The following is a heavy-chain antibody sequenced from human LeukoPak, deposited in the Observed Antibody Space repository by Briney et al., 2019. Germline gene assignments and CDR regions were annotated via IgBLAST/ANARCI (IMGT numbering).Heavy chain of an antibody. D-gene: IGHD3-22*01. Sequence: PSETLSLTCTVSGGSISSSSYYWGWIRQPPGKGLEWIGSIDYSGSTYYNPSLKSRVTISVDTSKNQFSLKLNSVTAADTAVYYCARIVVVITGIDYWAREPWSPSPQ. J-gene: IGHJ4*02. V-gene: IGHV4-39*01. CDR3: ARIVVVITGIDY. CDR2: IDYSGST. CDR1: GGSISSSSYY.